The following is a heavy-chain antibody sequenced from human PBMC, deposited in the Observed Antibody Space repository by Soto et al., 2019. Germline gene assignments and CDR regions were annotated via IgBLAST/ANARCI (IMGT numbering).Heavy chain of an antibody. V-gene: IGHV3-74*03. CDR2: ISGDGSGT. CDR1: GFIFSTYW. Sequence: EVHLVESGGGLVQPGGSLRLSCAASGFIFSTYWMHWVRQAPGKGPVWVSRISGDGSGTTYADFVKGRFTISRDNAKNTLYRQMYSLGAEDPAIYYCAIVYYYDSSVDRHFDNWGQGALVTVSS. CDR3: AIVYYYDSSVDRHFDN. J-gene: IGHJ4*02. D-gene: IGHD3-22*01.